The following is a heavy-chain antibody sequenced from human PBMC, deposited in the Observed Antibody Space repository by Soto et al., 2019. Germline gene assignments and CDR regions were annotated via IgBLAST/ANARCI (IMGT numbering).Heavy chain of an antibody. CDR2: INPSGGST. J-gene: IGHJ4*02. Sequence: GASVKVSCKASGYTFTSYYIHWVRQAPGQGLEWMGIINPSGGSTSYAQKFQGRVTMTRDTSTSTVYTELSSLRCEDTAVYYCARDPRNFYYFDNWGQGTLVTVSS. CDR1: GYTFTSYY. CDR3: ARDPRNFYYFDN. V-gene: IGHV1-46*01. D-gene: IGHD4-4*01.